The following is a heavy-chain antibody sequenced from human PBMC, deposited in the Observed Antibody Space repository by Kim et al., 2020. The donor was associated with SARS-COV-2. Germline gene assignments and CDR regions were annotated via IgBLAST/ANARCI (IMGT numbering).Heavy chain of an antibody. CDR3: ARVGSITMVRGVIIHFDY. V-gene: IGHV1-8*01. CDR2: MNPNSGNT. J-gene: IGHJ4*02. D-gene: IGHD3-10*01. Sequence: ASVKVSCKASGYTFTSYDINWVRQATGQGLEWMGWMNPNSGNTGYAQKFQGRVTMTRNTSISTAYMELSSLRSEDTAVYYCARVGSITMVRGVIIHFDYWGQGTLVTVSS. CDR1: GYTFTSYD.